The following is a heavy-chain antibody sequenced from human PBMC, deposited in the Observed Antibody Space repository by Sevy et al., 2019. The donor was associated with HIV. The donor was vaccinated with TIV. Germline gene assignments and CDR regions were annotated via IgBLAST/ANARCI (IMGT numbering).Heavy chain of an antibody. V-gene: IGHV3-23*01. D-gene: IGHD1-26*01. CDR2: LDGSCGST. CDR3: ARVVGALPGYYYGMDV. J-gene: IGHJ6*02. Sequence: GGSLRLSCAASVFTFSSYAMSWVRQAPGKGLKWVSALDGSCGSTYSADSVKGRFTISRDNSKNTLYLQMNSLRAEDTAIYFCARVVGALPGYYYGMDVWGQGTTVTVSS. CDR1: VFTFSSYA.